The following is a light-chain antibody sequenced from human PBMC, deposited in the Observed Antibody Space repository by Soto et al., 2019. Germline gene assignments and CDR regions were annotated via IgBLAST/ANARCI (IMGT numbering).Light chain of an antibody. CDR1: QGISNY. J-gene: IGKJ3*01. CDR2: HAS. V-gene: IGKV1-27*01. Sequence: DIQMTQSPSSLSASVGDTVIITCRASQGISNYLAWYQQKPGKVPKLLIFHASTLQSGVPSRFSGSGSSGTDFTLTISGLEPEDVETYYCQKYNNAPFTFGPGTKVDI. CDR3: QKYNNAPFT.